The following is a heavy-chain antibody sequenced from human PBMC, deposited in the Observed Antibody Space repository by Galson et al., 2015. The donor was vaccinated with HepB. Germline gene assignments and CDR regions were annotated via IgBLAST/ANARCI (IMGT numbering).Heavy chain of an antibody. D-gene: IGHD3-22*01. CDR3: ARGKYDSGTDYYFDY. J-gene: IGHJ4*02. CDR2: ISSSSIYI. Sequence: SLRLSCAASGFSFSSCSMNWVRQAPGKGLEWVSAISSSSIYIYQADSVKGRFTTSRDNAKNSLYLQMNSLRAEDTAVYYCARGKYDSGTDYYFDYWGQGTLVTVSS. CDR1: GFSFSSCS. V-gene: IGHV3-21*01.